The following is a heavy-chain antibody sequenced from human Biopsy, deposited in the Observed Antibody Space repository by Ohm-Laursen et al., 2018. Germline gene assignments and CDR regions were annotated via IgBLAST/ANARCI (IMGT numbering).Heavy chain of an antibody. CDR3: ATKLTGYFHH. V-gene: IGHV1-69*13. J-gene: IGHJ1*01. D-gene: IGHD3-9*01. CDR2: NIPILGTG. Sequence: VKISCKAPGGTFSNYGVNWVRQAPGQGLEWLGGNIPILGTGNYAQKFQDRVTVAADTSTSTATMELRRLRSDDTAVYYCATKLTGYFHHWGQGTLVIVSS. CDR1: GGTFSNYG.